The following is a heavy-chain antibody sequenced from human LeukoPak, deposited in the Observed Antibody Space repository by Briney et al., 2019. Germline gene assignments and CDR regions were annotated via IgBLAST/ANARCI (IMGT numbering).Heavy chain of an antibody. V-gene: IGHV3-23*01. J-gene: IGHJ4*02. D-gene: IGHD5-18*01. CDR1: GFTFNSYA. Sequence: GGSLRLSCAASGFTFNSYAMSWVRQAPGKGLEWVSAISGSGGSTYYADSVKGRFTISRDNSKNTVYLQMNSLRAEDTAVYYCASIFSSGYSYFDYWGQGTLVTVSS. CDR2: ISGSGGST. CDR3: ASIFSSGYSYFDY.